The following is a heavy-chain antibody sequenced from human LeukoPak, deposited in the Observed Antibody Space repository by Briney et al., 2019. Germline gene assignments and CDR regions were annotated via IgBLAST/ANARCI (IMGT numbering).Heavy chain of an antibody. CDR1: GFAFNSYT. V-gene: IGHV3-21*01. CDR2: ITSRSSHI. Sequence: GGSLRLSCEASGFAFNSYTITWVRQAPGKGLESVSSITSRSSHIYIADSVKGRFTISRDNTKNSLFLQMSSLRVEDTAVYYCARVAQGATTENYFYYYMDVWGKGTTVTVSS. D-gene: IGHD4-11*01. J-gene: IGHJ6*03. CDR3: ARVAQGATTENYFYYYMDV.